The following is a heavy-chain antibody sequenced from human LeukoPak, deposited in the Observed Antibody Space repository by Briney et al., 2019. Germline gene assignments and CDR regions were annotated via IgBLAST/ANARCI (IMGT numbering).Heavy chain of an antibody. Sequence: SVKVSCKASGDTFSSYAISWVRQAPGQGLEWMGGIIPIFGTANYAQKFQGRVTITADESTSTAYMELSSLRSEDTAVYYCAKDPIPRYNWNYRGLWGQGTLVTVSS. CDR2: IIPIFGTA. CDR3: AKDPIPRYNWNYRGL. J-gene: IGHJ4*02. CDR1: GDTFSSYA. V-gene: IGHV1-69*13. D-gene: IGHD1-7*01.